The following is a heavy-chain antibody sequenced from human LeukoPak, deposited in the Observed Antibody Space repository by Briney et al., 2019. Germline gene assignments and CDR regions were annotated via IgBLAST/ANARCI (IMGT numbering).Heavy chain of an antibody. J-gene: IGHJ4*02. V-gene: IGHV1-2*02. CDR2: INPNSGGT. CDR1: GYTFTGYY. Sequence: ASVKVSCKASGYTFTGYYMHWVRQAPGQGLEWMGWINPNSGGTNYARKFQGRVTMTRDTSISTAYMELSRLRSDDTAVYYCARLTYSGSYYIDYWGQGTLVTVSS. CDR3: ARLTYSGSYYIDY. D-gene: IGHD1-26*01.